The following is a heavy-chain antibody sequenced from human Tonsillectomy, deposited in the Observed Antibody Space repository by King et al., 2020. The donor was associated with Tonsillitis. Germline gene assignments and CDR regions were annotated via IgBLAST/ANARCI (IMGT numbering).Heavy chain of an antibody. CDR2: IYPGDSDT. CDR1: EYSFTSYW. V-gene: IGHV5-51*01. Sequence: VQLVESGAEVKKPGESLKISCKGSEYSFTSYWIAWVRQMPGKGLEWMGIIYPGDSDTRYSPSFQGQVTFSADKSISTAYLQWSSLKASDTAMYYCARQEADGYSYFDYWGQGTLDTVSS. D-gene: IGHD5-24*01. J-gene: IGHJ4*02. CDR3: ARQEADGYSYFDY.